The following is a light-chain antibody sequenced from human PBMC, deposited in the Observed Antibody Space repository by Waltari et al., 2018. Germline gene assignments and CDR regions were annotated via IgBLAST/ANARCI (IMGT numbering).Light chain of an antibody. V-gene: IGLV2-23*01. CDR1: SSDVGNYNF. J-gene: IGLJ2*01. Sequence: QSALTQPASVSGSPGQSITISCTGTSSDVGNYNFVSWYQQHPGKAPRLMIYEDTKRHSGVSTRFSGYKSGNTASLKISGLQAEDEADYYCCSYTDSTTLVFGGGTGLTVL. CDR3: CSYTDSTTLV. CDR2: EDT.